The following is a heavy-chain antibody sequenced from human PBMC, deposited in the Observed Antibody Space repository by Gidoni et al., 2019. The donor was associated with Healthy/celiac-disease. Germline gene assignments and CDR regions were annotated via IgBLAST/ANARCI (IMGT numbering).Heavy chain of an antibody. J-gene: IGHJ5*02. D-gene: IGHD5-12*01. Sequence: QVQLVQSGAAVQSGSSVKVSCKASGGTFSSYGISWVRQAPGQGLEWMGGIIPIFGTANYAQKFQGRVTITADESTSTAYMELSSLRSEDTAVYYCARARLPTSNWFDPWGQGTLVTVSS. CDR3: ARARLPTSNWFDP. CDR2: IIPIFGTA. CDR1: GGTFSSYG. V-gene: IGHV1-69*01.